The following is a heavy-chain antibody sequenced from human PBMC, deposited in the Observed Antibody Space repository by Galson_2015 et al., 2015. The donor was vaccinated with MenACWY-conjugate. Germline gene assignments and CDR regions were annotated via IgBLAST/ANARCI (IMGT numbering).Heavy chain of an antibody. Sequence: SLRLSCAASGFTASSYWMHWVRQAPGKGLMWVSRINSDGSGTSYADSVKGRFTISRDNAKNTLYLQMNSLRVDDTAVYYCARDRKEWLFLLEGPFALWGHGTLVTVSS. V-gene: IGHV3-74*01. CDR2: INSDGSGT. CDR1: GFTASSYW. J-gene: IGHJ4*01. CDR3: ARDRKEWLFLLEGPFAL. D-gene: IGHD3-3*01.